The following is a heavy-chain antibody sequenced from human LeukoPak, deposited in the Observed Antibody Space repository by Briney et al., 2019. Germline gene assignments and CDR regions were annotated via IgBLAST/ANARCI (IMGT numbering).Heavy chain of an antibody. Sequence: SETLSLTCAVYGGSFSGYYWSWIRQPAGKGLEWIGRIYTSGSTNYNPSLKSRVTISVDTSKNQFSLKLSSVTAADTAVYYCARDRADYDILTGYYTPPGIDYWGQGTLVAVSS. CDR1: GGSFSGYY. CDR2: IYTSGST. V-gene: IGHV4-4*07. D-gene: IGHD3-9*01. J-gene: IGHJ4*02. CDR3: ARDRADYDILTGYYTPPGIDY.